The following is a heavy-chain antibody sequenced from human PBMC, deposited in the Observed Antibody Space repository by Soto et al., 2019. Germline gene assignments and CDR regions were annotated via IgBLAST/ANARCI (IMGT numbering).Heavy chain of an antibody. CDR3: ARVGWNYYYYGMDV. CDR2: IYYSGST. Sequence: NPSETLSLTCTVSGGSISSVDYYWSWIRQPPGKGLEWIGYIYYSGSTYYNPSLKSRITISVDTSKNQFSLKLSSVTAADTAVYYCARVGWNYYYYGMDVWGQGTTVTVSS. CDR1: GGSISSVDYY. D-gene: IGHD2-15*01. J-gene: IGHJ6*02. V-gene: IGHV4-30-4*01.